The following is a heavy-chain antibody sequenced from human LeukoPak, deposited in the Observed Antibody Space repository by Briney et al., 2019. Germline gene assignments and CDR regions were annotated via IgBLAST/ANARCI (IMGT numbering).Heavy chain of an antibody. CDR3: ARDPSLGGDY. CDR1: GYTFTNYY. V-gene: IGHV1-46*01. J-gene: IGHJ4*02. CDR2: INPSSGST. D-gene: IGHD1-26*01. Sequence: GASVKVSCKASGYTFTNYYIHWVRQAPGQGLEGRGIINPSSGSTNYAQKFQGRVTMTRDTSTSTVYMELSSLRSEDTAVYYCARDPSLGGDYWGQGTRVTVSS.